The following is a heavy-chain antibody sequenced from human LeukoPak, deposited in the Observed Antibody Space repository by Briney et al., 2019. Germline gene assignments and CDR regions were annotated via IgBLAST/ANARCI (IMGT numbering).Heavy chain of an antibody. V-gene: IGHV3-21*01. D-gene: IGHD4-17*01. J-gene: IGHJ4*02. Sequence: PGGSLRLSCAASGFTFSSYSMNWVRQAPGKGLEWVSSISSSSSYIYYADSVKGRFTISRDNAKNSLYLQMNSLRAEDTPVYYCARNSYGDYGPFDYWGQGTLVTVSS. CDR1: GFTFSSYS. CDR3: ARNSYGDYGPFDY. CDR2: ISSSSSYI.